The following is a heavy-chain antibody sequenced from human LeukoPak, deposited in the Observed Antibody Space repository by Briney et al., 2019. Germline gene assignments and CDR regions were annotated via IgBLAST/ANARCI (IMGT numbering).Heavy chain of an antibody. J-gene: IGHJ4*02. CDR1: GGSISSYY. Sequence: PSETLSLTCTVSGGSISSYYWSWLRQPPGKGLEWIGYIYTSGSTNYNPSLKSRVTISVDTSKNQFSLKLSSVTAADTAVYYCARHRGTYYYDSSGYLNSAFDYWGQGTLVTVSS. V-gene: IGHV4-4*09. D-gene: IGHD3-22*01. CDR2: IYTSGST. CDR3: ARHRGTYYYDSSGYLNSAFDY.